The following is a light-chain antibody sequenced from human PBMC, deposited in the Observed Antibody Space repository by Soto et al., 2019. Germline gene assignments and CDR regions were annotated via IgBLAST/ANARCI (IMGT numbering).Light chain of an antibody. J-gene: IGLJ3*02. CDR3: SSYAGSNKLP. Sequence: QSALTQPPSASGSPGQSVTISCTGSSSDVGAYNYVSWYQQHPGKAPKLMIYEVTKRPSGVPDRFSGSKSGNTASLTFSGLQAEDEADYYCSSYAGSNKLPFGGGTTLTVL. CDR1: SSDVGAYNY. V-gene: IGLV2-8*01. CDR2: EVT.